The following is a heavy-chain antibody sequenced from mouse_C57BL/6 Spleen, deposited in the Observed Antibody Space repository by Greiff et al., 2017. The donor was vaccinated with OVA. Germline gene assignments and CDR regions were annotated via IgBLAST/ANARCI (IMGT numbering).Heavy chain of an antibody. CDR1: GYTFTSYW. CDR2: IDPSDSYT. J-gene: IGHJ2*01. CDR3: ARGITTVNFDY. Sequence: VQLQQSGAELVMPGASVKLSCKASGYTFTSYWMHWVKQRPGQGLEWIGEIDPSDSYTNYNQKFKGKSTLTVDKSSSTAYMQLSSLTSEDSAVYYCARGITTVNFDYWGQGTTLTVSS. V-gene: IGHV1-69*01. D-gene: IGHD1-1*01.